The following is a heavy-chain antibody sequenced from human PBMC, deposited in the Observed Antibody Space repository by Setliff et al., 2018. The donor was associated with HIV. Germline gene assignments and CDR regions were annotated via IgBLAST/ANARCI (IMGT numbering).Heavy chain of an antibody. CDR1: GYTFANYW. CDR3: ARGLGVRGRGGVFDI. V-gene: IGHV5-51*01. CDR2: IYPGDSDS. D-gene: IGHD2-8*02. J-gene: IGHJ3*02. Sequence: PGESLKISCQGSGYTFANYWIGWVRQMPGKGLEWMGIIYPGDSDSRDSPSFQGQVIISADKSLSTAYLQWSSLKASDTAIYYCARGLGVRGRGGVFDIWGQGTMVTVSS.